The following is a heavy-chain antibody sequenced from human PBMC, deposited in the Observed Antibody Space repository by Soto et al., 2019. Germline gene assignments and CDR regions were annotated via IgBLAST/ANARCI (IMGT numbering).Heavy chain of an antibody. CDR1: GYTFTSYG. V-gene: IGHV1-18*01. Sequence: ASVKVSCKASGYTFTSYGISWVRQAPGQGLEWMGWISAYNGNTNYAQKLQGRVTMTTDTSTSTAYMELRSLRSDDTAVYYCAKDSSGYYRPPYYYYGMDVWGQGTTVTVSS. D-gene: IGHD3-22*01. CDR2: ISAYNGNT. J-gene: IGHJ6*02. CDR3: AKDSSGYYRPPYYYYGMDV.